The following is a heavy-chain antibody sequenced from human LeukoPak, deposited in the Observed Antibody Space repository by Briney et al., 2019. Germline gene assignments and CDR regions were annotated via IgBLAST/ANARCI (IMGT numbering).Heavy chain of an antibody. D-gene: IGHD3-9*01. CDR3: AQAAAYDILSDYYLSGMDV. CDR1: GFFFSSSG. CDR2: ISYDGSNR. J-gene: IGHJ6*02. Sequence: PGRSLRLSCAASGFFFSSSGLHWVRQPPGKGLEWVAIISYDGSNRYYADSVKGRFAISRDNSKNTLYLQMNSLRAEDTAVYYFAQAAAYDILSDYYLSGMDVWGQGTTVTVSS. V-gene: IGHV3-30*03.